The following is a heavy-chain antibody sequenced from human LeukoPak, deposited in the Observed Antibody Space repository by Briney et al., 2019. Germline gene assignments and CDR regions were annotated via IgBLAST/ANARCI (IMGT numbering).Heavy chain of an antibody. CDR2: IYYSGST. J-gene: IGHJ1*01. Sequence: SETLSLTCTVSGGSISSYYWSWIRQPPGKGLEWIGYIYYSGSTNYNPSLKSRVTISVDTSKSQFSLKLSSVTAADTAVYYCARGTYPEYFQHWGRGTLVTVSS. D-gene: IGHD2-8*01. CDR3: ARGTYPEYFQH. CDR1: GGSISSYY. V-gene: IGHV4-59*01.